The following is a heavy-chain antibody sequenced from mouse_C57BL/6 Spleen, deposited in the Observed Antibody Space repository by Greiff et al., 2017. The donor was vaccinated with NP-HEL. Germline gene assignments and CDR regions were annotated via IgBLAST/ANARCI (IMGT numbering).Heavy chain of an antibody. D-gene: IGHD2-4*01. CDR2: IYPGDGDT. CDR1: GYAFSSSW. J-gene: IGHJ3*01. V-gene: IGHV1-82*01. CDR3: ARYGRGYDYDGGFAY. Sequence: QVQLKESGPELVKPGASVKISCKASGYAFSSSWMNWVKQRPGKGLEWIGRIYPGDGDTNYNGKFKGKATLTADKSSSTAYMQLSSLTSEDSAVYFCARYGRGYDYDGGFAYWGQGTLVTVSS.